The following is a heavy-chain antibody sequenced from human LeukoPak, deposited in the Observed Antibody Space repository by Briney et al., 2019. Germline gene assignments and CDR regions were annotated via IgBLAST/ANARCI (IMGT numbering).Heavy chain of an antibody. CDR2: INHSGST. CDR3: ARIPPATRVTMVGNYYYYMDV. V-gene: IGHV4-34*01. CDR1: GGSFSGYY. D-gene: IGHD4-11*01. Sequence: SETLSLTCAVYGGSFSGYYWSWIRQPPGKGLEWIGEINHSGSTNYNPSLKSRVTISVDTSKNQFSLKLTSVTAADTAVYYCARIPPATRVTMVGNYYYYMDVWGKGTTVTVSS. J-gene: IGHJ6*03.